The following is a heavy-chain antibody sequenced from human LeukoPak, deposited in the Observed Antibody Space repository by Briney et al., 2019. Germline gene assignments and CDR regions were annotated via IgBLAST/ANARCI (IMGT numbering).Heavy chain of an antibody. Sequence: ASVKVSCKASGYTFTSYYMHWVRQAPGQGLEWMGWINPNSGGTNYAQKFQGRVTMTRDTSISTAYMELSRLRSDDTAVYYCARALYGSGTTEWFDPWGQGTLVTVSS. CDR3: ARALYGSGTTEWFDP. CDR2: INPNSGGT. J-gene: IGHJ5*02. V-gene: IGHV1-2*02. D-gene: IGHD3-10*01. CDR1: GYTFTSYY.